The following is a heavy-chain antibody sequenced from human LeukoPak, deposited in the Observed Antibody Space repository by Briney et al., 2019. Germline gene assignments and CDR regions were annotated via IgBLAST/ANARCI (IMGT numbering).Heavy chain of an antibody. Sequence: GGSLRLSCAASAFTFSTYAMSWVRQAPGMGLEWVSGISGSGGRIYYADSVKGRFIIPRDNSKNTLSLQMNSLRAEDTAVYYCAKDPDDYVWGTWGDYWGQGTLVTVSS. CDR1: AFTFSTYA. CDR2: ISGSGGRI. CDR3: AKDPDDYVWGTWGDY. J-gene: IGHJ4*02. V-gene: IGHV3-23*01. D-gene: IGHD3-16*01.